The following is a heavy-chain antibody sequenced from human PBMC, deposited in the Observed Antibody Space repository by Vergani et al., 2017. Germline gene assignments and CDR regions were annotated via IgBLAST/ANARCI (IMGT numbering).Heavy chain of an antibody. J-gene: IGHJ4*02. CDR3: ARLSXDTTPYLQGGYDC. D-gene: IGHD2-15*01. Sequence: EVQVVESGGGLIKPGGSLRLSCVVSGITFKNAWINWVRQAPGKGLEWIGRIRSKNDGGTADYAAPLKGRFTISRDDSKDSAFLLVNNLKTEDTAVYYCARLSXDTTPYLQGGYDCWGQGTLVSVSS. CDR2: IRSKNDGGTA. CDR1: GITFKNAW. V-gene: IGHV3-15*01.